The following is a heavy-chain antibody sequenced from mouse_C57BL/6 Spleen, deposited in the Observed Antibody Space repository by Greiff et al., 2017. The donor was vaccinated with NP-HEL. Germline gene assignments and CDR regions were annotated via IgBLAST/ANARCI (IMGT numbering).Heavy chain of an antibody. D-gene: IGHD1-1*02. V-gene: IGHV5-4*01. CDR3: ARDYGDWYFDV. CDR2: ISDGGSYT. CDR1: GFTFSSYA. J-gene: IGHJ1*03. Sequence: EVQLVESGGGLVKPGGSLKLPCAASGFTFSSYAMSWVRQTPEKRLEWVATISDGGSYTYYPDNVKGRFTISRDNAKNNLYLQMSHLKSEDTAMYYCARDYGDWYFDVWGTGTTVTVAS.